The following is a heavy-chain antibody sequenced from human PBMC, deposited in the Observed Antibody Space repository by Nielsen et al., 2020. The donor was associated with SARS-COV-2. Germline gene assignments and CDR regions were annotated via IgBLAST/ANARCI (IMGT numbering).Heavy chain of an antibody. J-gene: IGHJ6*03. CDR2: INPNSGGT. CDR3: AREANYYYYYMDV. V-gene: IGHV1-2*06. CDR1: GYTFTGYY. Sequence: ASVKVSCKASGYTFTGYYMHWVRQAPGQGLEWMGRINPNSGGTNYAQKFQGRVTMTRDTSISTAYMELSRLRSDDTAVYYCAREANYYYYYMDVWGKRTTVTVSS.